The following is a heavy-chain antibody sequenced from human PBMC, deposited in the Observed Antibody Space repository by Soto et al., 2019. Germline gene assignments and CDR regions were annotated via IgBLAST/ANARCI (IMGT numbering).Heavy chain of an antibody. Sequence: GGSLRLSCAASGFTFSSYAMSWIRQSPGKGLEWVSAISGSGGSTYYADSVKGRFTISRDNSKNTLYLQMNSLRAEDTAVYYCARSPPRGVATIRYYYYGMDVWGQGTTVTVSS. D-gene: IGHD5-12*01. CDR2: ISGSGGST. J-gene: IGHJ6*02. V-gene: IGHV3-23*01. CDR3: ARSPPRGVATIRYYYYGMDV. CDR1: GFTFSSYA.